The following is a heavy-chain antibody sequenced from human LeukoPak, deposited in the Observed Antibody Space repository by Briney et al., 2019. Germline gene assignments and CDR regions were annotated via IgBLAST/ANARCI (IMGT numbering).Heavy chain of an antibody. V-gene: IGHV1-2*04. J-gene: IGHJ4*02. D-gene: IGHD3-16*02. CDR2: INPNSGGT. CDR1: GYTFTGHY. Sequence: ASVKVSCKASGYTFTGHYMHWVRQAPGQGLEWMGWINPNSGGTNYAQKFQGWVTMTRDTSISTAYMELSRLRSDDTAVYYCARASGDYVWGSYRYNPTFDYWGQGTLVTVSS. CDR3: ARASGDYVWGSYRYNPTFDY.